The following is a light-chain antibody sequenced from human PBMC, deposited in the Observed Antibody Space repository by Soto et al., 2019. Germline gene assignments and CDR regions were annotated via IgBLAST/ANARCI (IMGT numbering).Light chain of an antibody. J-gene: IGLJ6*01. CDR2: EVS. Sequence: QSVLTQPASVSGSPRQSITISCNGTSSDVGAYNFVSWYQHHPDKAPKLMISEVSNRPSGVSDRFSGSKSDNTASLTISGLQAEDEADIDCASLSSSGFGVGNGPKVTV. V-gene: IGLV2-14*01. CDR1: SSDVGAYNF. CDR3: ASLSSSGFG.